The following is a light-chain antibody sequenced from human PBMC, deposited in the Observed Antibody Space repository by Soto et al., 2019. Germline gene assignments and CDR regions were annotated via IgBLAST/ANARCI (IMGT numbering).Light chain of an antibody. Sequence: QSVLTQPASVSGSPGQSITISCTGTSSDVGGYNYVSWYQQLPGKAPRLMIYEVSNRPSGVSNRFSGSKSGNTASLTISGLQAEDEADYYCSSYRSSSTLYVFGTGTKV. CDR2: EVS. CDR1: SSDVGGYNY. J-gene: IGLJ1*01. V-gene: IGLV2-14*01. CDR3: SSYRSSSTLYV.